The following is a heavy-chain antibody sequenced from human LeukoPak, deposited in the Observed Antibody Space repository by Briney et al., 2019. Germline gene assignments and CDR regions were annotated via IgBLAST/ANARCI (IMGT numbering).Heavy chain of an antibody. CDR3: ARQNYDYPDY. Sequence: PSETLSLTCAVSGFSMTSYYWSWIRQPPGKGLEWIGYISTSGSTNHNPSLKSRVTMSVDTSKNYFSLKLNSVTAADTAFYYCARQNYDYPDYWGQGTLVTVSS. V-gene: IGHV4-4*09. J-gene: IGHJ4*02. CDR1: GFSMTSYY. D-gene: IGHD3-16*01. CDR2: ISTSGST.